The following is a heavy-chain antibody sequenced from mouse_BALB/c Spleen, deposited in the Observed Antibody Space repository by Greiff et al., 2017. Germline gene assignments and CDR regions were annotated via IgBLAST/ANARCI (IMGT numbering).Heavy chain of an antibody. Sequence: EVKLVESGGGLVQPGGSLKLSCAASGFTFSSYGMSWVRQTPDKRLELVATINSNGGSTYYPDSVKGRFTISRDNAKNTLYLQMSSLKSEDTAMYYCARDAGPYAMDYWGQGTSVTVSS. CDR2: INSNGGST. CDR1: GFTFSSYG. V-gene: IGHV5-6-3*01. CDR3: ARDAGPYAMDY. J-gene: IGHJ4*01.